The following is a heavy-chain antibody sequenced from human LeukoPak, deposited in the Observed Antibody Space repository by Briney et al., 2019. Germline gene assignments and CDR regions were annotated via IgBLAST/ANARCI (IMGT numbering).Heavy chain of an antibody. CDR3: AKDRLRVLGASISDC. CDR2: ISDGDGST. Sequence: PGGSLRLSCAASGFTFSDYYMSWIRQAPGKGLEWVSAISDGDGSTFYADSVKGRFTISRDKSKNTLFLQMNSLRAEDQARYYCAKDRLRVLGASISDCWGQGIPVTVSS. J-gene: IGHJ4*02. V-gene: IGHV3-23*01. CDR1: GFTFSDYY. D-gene: IGHD5-12*01.